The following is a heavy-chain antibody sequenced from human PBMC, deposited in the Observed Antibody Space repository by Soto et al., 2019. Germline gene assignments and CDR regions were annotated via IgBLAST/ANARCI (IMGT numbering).Heavy chain of an antibody. CDR2: IWFDGSNK. CDR3: ARDRRFLEWLDY. V-gene: IGHV3-33*01. Sequence: QVQVVESGGGVVQPGRSLRLSCVASGFKFSTYGMHWVRQAPGKGLEWVAVIWFDGSNKYYGDSVKGRFTISRDNSKNTVSLQMNSLRVEDTAVYYCARDRRFLEWLDYWGQGTLVTVSS. D-gene: IGHD3-3*01. CDR1: GFKFSTYG. J-gene: IGHJ4*02.